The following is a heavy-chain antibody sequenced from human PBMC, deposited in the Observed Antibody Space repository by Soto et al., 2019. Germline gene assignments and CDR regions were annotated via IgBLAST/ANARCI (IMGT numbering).Heavy chain of an antibody. V-gene: IGHV5-51*01. J-gene: IGHJ6*02. CDR1: GYSFTNYW. CDR2: IYPGDLDT. Sequence: GESLKSSSKGSGYSFTNYWIGRVRQMPGKVLEWMGIIYPGDLDTRYSPSFQGQVTISADKSISTAYLQWSSLKASNTAMYYCGRHPHGDYDVMGVWGQGTTVTVSS. D-gene: IGHD4-17*01. CDR3: GRHPHGDYDVMGV.